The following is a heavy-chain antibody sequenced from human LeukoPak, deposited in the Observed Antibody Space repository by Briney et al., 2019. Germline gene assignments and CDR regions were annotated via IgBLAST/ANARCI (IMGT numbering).Heavy chain of an antibody. D-gene: IGHD2-2*01. V-gene: IGHV3-23*01. CDR2: ISGSGGST. J-gene: IGHJ4*02. CDR1: GFTFSSYA. CDR3: AKDRDIVVVPAALFDY. Sequence: GGALRLSCAASGFTFSSYAMSWVRQAPGKGLEWVSAISGSGGSTYYADSVKGRFTISRDNSKNTLYLQMNSLRAEDTAVYYCAKDRDIVVVPAALFDYWGQGTLVTVSS.